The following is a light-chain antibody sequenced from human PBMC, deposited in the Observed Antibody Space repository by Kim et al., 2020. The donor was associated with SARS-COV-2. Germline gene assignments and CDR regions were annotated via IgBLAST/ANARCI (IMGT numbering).Light chain of an antibody. V-gene: IGKV3-20*01. Sequence: EILLTQPPGTLSLSPGERATLSCRASQSVSSFYLAWYQQKPGQAPRLLIYAASTRAPGIPDRFSGSGSGTDFTLTISRLEPEDFAVYYCQQQSSSPNMYSWGQGTKVEI. CDR2: AAS. J-gene: IGKJ2*01. CDR1: QSVSSFY. CDR3: QQQSSSPNMYS.